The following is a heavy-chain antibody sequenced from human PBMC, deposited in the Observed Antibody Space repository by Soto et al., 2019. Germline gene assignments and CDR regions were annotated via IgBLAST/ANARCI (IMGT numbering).Heavy chain of an antibody. J-gene: IGHJ6*01. CDR1: GYTLTSYG. CDR2: ISGYNGNT. D-gene: IGHD3-10*01. CDR3: ASGTITMIRGVIFWYYGLDV. V-gene: IGHV1-18*04. Sequence: QVQLVQSGTEVKEPGASVKVSCKASGYTLTSYGVTWVRQAPGQGLEWMGWISGYNGNTNYEQKFQGRVTMTTDTSTSTAYMELRSLRSDDTAVYYCASGTITMIRGVIFWYYGLDVW.